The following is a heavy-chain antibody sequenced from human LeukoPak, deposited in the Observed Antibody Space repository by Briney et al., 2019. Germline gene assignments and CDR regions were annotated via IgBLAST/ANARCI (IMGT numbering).Heavy chain of an antibody. CDR3: ARHSYSSGWYLDY. CDR1: GYSFTSYW. CDR2: IYPGDSDT. Sequence: GESLKIPCKGSGYSFTSYWIGWVRQMPGKGLEWMGIIYPGDSDTRYSPSFQGQVTISADKSISTAYLQWSSLKASDTAMYYCARHSYSSGWYLDYWGQGTLVTVSS. V-gene: IGHV5-51*01. J-gene: IGHJ4*02. D-gene: IGHD6-19*01.